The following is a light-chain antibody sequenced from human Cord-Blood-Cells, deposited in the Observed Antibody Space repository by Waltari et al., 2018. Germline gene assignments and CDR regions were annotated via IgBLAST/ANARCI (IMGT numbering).Light chain of an antibody. J-gene: IGLJ3*02. Sequence: QSALTQPASVSGSPGQSITISCTGPSSAVGGYNSVSWYQQHPGKAPKLMIYDVSNRPSGVSNRFSGSKSGNTASLTISGLQAEDEADYYCSSYTSSSTRVFGGGTKLTVL. CDR3: SSYTSSSTRV. CDR2: DVS. V-gene: IGLV2-14*01. CDR1: SSAVGGYNS.